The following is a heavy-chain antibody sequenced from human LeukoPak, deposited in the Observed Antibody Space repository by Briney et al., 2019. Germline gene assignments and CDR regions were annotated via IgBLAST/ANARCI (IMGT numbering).Heavy chain of an antibody. Sequence: ASVKVSCKASGYTFTGYYMHWVRQAPGQGLEWMGWINPNSGGTNYAQKFQGRVTMTRDTSISTAHMELSRLRSDDTAVYYCARGAPRWELLSAPIDYWGQGTLVTVSS. D-gene: IGHD1-26*01. J-gene: IGHJ4*02. CDR3: ARGAPRWELLSAPIDY. CDR2: INPNSGGT. CDR1: GYTFTGYY. V-gene: IGHV1-2*02.